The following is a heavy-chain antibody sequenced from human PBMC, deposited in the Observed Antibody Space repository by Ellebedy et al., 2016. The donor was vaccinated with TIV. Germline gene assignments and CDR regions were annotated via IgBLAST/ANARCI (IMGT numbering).Heavy chain of an antibody. CDR3: AKDSYGDYDY. J-gene: IGHJ4*02. CDR1: GYTFSDYY. Sequence: SVKVSCXASGYTFSDYYMHWVRQAPGQGLEWMGGIIPIFGTANYAQKFQGRVTITADKSTSTAYMELSSLRSEDTAVYYCAKDSYGDYDYWGQGTLVTVSS. D-gene: IGHD4-17*01. CDR2: IIPIFGTA. V-gene: IGHV1-69*06.